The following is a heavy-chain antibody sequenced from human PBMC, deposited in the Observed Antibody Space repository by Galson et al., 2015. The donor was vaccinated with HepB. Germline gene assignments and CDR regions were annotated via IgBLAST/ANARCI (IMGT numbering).Heavy chain of an antibody. D-gene: IGHD3-3*01. CDR2: ISGSGGST. CDR3: AKDGNYDFWSGYYFGPGIDY. CDR1: GFTFSSYA. Sequence: SLRLSCAASGFTFSSYAMSWVRQAPGKGLEWVSAISGSGGSTYYADSVKGRFTISRDNSKNTLYLQMNSLRAEDTAVYYCAKDGNYDFWSGYYFGPGIDYWGQGTLVTVSS. J-gene: IGHJ4*02. V-gene: IGHV3-23*01.